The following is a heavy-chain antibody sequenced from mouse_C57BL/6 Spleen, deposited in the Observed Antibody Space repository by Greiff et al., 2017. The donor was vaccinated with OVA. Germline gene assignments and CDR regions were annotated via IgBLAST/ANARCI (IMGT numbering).Heavy chain of an antibody. J-gene: IGHJ2*01. CDR2: IYPRSGNT. D-gene: IGHD2-4*01. CDR1: GYTFTSYG. CDR3: ARLEIYYDYDGYYFDY. Sequence: QVQLQQSGAELARPGASVKLSCKASGYTFTSYGISWVKQRTGQGLEWIGEIYPRSGNTYYNEKFKGKATLTADKSSSTAYMELRSLTSEDSAVYFCARLEIYYDYDGYYFDYWGQGTTLTVSS. V-gene: IGHV1-81*01.